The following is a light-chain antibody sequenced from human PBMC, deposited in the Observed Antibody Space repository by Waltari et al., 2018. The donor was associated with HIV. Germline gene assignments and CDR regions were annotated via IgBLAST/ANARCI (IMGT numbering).Light chain of an antibody. V-gene: IGLV1-51*01. CDR2: DNN. CDR3: GTWDRSLSAAV. CDR1: TSNLGNDY. Sequence: QSVLTQPPSVSAAPGQKVTIPCSGSTSNLGNDYVSWYQHVPGAAPRLLIYDNNKRPSGIPDRFSGSRSGTSATLGITGLQTGDEAHYYCGTWDRSLSAAVFGGGTKLTVL. J-gene: IGLJ3*02.